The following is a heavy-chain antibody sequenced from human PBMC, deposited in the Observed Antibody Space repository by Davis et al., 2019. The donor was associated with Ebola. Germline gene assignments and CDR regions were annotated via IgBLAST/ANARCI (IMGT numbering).Heavy chain of an antibody. Sequence: ESLKISCAASGFTFSSYWMHWVRPAPGKGLVWVSRINSDGSSTSYADSVKGRFTISRDNAKNTLYLQMNSLRAEATAVYYCAKDDHSSSWYADAFDIWGQGTMVTVSS. CDR2: INSDGSST. V-gene: IGHV3-74*01. J-gene: IGHJ3*02. CDR1: GFTFSSYW. D-gene: IGHD6-13*01. CDR3: AKDDHSSSWYADAFDI.